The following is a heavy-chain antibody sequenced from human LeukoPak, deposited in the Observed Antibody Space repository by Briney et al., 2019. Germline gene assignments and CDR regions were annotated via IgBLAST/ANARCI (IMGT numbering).Heavy chain of an antibody. D-gene: IGHD6-19*01. CDR2: ISGSGERT. Sequence: GGSLRLSCAASGFTFSIYAMSCVREAPRKGLEWVSAISGSGERTYYADPVRGRFTLSRDISQNTLYLQMNSLRAEDTAVYFCAKIITVARPDYGGQGTLVTVSA. CDR3: AKIITVARPDY. V-gene: IGHV3-23*01. J-gene: IGHJ4*02. CDR1: GFTFSIYA.